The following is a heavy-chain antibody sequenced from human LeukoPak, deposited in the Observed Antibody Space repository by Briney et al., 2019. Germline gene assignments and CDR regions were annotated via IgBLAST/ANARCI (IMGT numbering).Heavy chain of an antibody. CDR2: FDPEDGET. J-gene: IGHJ3*02. CDR1: GGTFSSYA. V-gene: IGHV1-24*01. Sequence: ASVKVSCKASGGTFSSYAISWVRQAPGKGLEWMGGFDPEDGETIYAQKFQGRVTMTEDTSTDTAYMELSSLRSEDTAVYYCATALKDEAFDIWGQGTMVTVSS. CDR3: ATALKDEAFDI.